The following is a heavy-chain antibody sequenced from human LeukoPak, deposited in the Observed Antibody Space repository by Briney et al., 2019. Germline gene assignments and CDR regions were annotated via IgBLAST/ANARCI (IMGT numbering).Heavy chain of an antibody. V-gene: IGHV1-18*01. Sequence: ASVKVSRKASGYTFTSYGISWVRQAPGQGLEWMGWISAYNGNTNYAQKLQGRVTMTTDTSTSTAYMELRSLRPDDTAVYYCARAMITFGGVIVHLFDYWGQGTLVTVSS. CDR2: ISAYNGNT. CDR3: ARAMITFGGVIVHLFDY. J-gene: IGHJ4*02. CDR1: GYTFTSYG. D-gene: IGHD3-16*02.